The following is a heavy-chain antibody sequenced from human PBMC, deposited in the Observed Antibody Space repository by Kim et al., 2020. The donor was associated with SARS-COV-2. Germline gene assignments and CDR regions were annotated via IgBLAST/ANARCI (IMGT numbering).Heavy chain of an antibody. J-gene: IGHJ4*02. Sequence: YNPAIKSRVTITVEASKNQFSLELSTVTAADTAVYYCVKDHKRTAVAIDYWGQGTLVTVS. V-gene: IGHV4-31*02. CDR3: VKDHKRTAVAIDY. D-gene: IGHD6-19*01.